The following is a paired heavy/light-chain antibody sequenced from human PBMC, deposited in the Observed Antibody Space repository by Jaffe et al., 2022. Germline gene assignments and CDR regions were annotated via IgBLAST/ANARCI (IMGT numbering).Light chain of an antibody. Sequence: AIQMTQSPSSLSASVGDRVTITCRASQGIRNDLGWFQQKPGKAPKFLIYAATTLQSGVPSRFSGSGSGTDFTLTISSLQPEDFATYYCLQDNNYPWTFGQGTKVEIK. CDR1: QGIRND. CDR2: AAT. J-gene: IGKJ1*01. CDR3: LQDNNYPWT. V-gene: IGKV1-6*01.
Heavy chain of an antibody. J-gene: IGHJ4*02. CDR3: VRSSGSRGRSDY. Sequence: EVQLVQSGPEVKKPGESLKISCKSSGYSFTSYWIGWVRQMPGKGLEWMGIIYPGDSDTRYSPSFQGQVTISADKSITTAYVQWSSLKVSDTAMYYCVRSSGSRGRSDYWGQGTRVTVSS. D-gene: IGHD1-26*01. CDR1: GYSFTSYW. V-gene: IGHV5-51*03. CDR2: IYPGDSDT.